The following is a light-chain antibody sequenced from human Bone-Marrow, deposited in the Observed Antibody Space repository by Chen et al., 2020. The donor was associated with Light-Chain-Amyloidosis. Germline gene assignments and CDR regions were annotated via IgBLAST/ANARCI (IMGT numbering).Light chain of an antibody. Sequence: QLVLTQSPSASASLGASVKLTCTLSSGHSSYAIAWHQQQPEKGPRYLMNLNSDGSHSKGDGIPDRFSGSRSGAERYLTISSLQSEDEADYYCQTWGTGEVFGGGTKLTVL. CDR2: LNSDGSH. J-gene: IGLJ3*02. CDR3: QTWGTGEV. CDR1: SGHSSYA. V-gene: IGLV4-69*01.